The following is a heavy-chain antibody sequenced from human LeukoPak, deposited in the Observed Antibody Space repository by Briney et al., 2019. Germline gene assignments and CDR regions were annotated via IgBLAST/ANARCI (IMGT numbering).Heavy chain of an antibody. CDR1: GYSISSGYY. D-gene: IGHD6-13*01. CDR3: ASLYSLAAAGPFDY. J-gene: IGHJ4*02. Sequence: SETLSLTCTVSGYSISSGYYWGWIRQPLGKGLEWIGSIYHSGSTYYNPSLKSRVTISVDTSKNQFSLKLSSVTAADTAVYYCASLYSLAAAGPFDYWGQGTLVTVSS. V-gene: IGHV4-38-2*02. CDR2: IYHSGST.